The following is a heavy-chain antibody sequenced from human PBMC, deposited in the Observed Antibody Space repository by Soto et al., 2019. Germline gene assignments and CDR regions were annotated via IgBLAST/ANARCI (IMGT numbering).Heavy chain of an antibody. CDR1: GFTFSSYA. D-gene: IGHD1-1*01. V-gene: IGHV3-23*01. J-gene: IGHJ6*02. Sequence: GGSLRLSCAASGFTFSSYAMNWVRQAPGKGLEWVSGIGGSGGWTSYADSVKGRFTISRDNSKNTLYLQMDSLRAEDSAVYYCAKTWQNDRLSAVDVWGQGTTVTVSS. CDR3: AKTWQNDRLSAVDV. CDR2: IGGSGGWT.